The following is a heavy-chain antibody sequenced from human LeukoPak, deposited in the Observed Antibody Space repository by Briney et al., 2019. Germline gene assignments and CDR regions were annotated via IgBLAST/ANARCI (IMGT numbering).Heavy chain of an antibody. V-gene: IGHV1-46*01. CDR2: IIPSSGST. CDR1: GYIFTSYY. Sequence: ASVKVSCKASGYIFTSYYIHWMRQAPGQGLEWMGIIIPSSGSTSSAQKFQGRVTMTGDTSTSTVSMELSSLRSEDTALYYCARKDRFEAFDIWGQGTMLIVSS. CDR3: ARKDRFEAFDI. J-gene: IGHJ3*02.